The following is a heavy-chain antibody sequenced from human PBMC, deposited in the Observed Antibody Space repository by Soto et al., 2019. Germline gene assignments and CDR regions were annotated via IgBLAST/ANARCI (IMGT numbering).Heavy chain of an antibody. CDR1: GFSISSSSYY. J-gene: IGHJ4*02. CDR3: ARNVLLWFGELSGLDY. D-gene: IGHD3-10*01. CDR2: IYYSGST. V-gene: IGHV4-39*01. Sequence: PSETLSLTCTFSGFSISSSSYYWGWIRQPPGKGLEWIGSIYYSGSTYYNPSLKSRVTISVDTSKNQFSLKLSSVTAADTAVYYCARNVLLWFGELSGLDYWGQGTLVTVSS.